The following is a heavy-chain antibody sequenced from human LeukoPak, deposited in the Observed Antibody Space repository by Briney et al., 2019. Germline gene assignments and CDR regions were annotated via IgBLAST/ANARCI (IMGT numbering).Heavy chain of an antibody. CDR3: ARLQLDDDAFDI. D-gene: IGHD2-2*01. CDR1: GYTVTSYY. J-gene: IGHJ3*02. CDR2: LNPSGGSS. V-gene: IGHV1-46*01. Sequence: GASVKVSCKASGYTVTSYYMHWVRQAPGQGLEWMAILNPSGGSSNYAQKFQGRATLTRATSTGTVYMELSSLRSEDTAVYYCARLQLDDDAFDIWGQGTMVTVSS.